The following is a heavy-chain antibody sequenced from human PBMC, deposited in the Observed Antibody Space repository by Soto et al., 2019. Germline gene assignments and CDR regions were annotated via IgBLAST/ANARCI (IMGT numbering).Heavy chain of an antibody. D-gene: IGHD2-8*01. Sequence: ASVKVSCKASGYTFTSYGISWVRQAPGQGREWMGWISAYNGNTNYAQKLQGRVTMTTDTSTSTAYMELRSLRSDDTAVYYCARDVSGYCTNGVCRDCYYYGMDVWGQGXTVTVSS. V-gene: IGHV1-18*01. CDR1: GYTFTSYG. CDR2: ISAYNGNT. CDR3: ARDVSGYCTNGVCRDCYYYGMDV. J-gene: IGHJ6*02.